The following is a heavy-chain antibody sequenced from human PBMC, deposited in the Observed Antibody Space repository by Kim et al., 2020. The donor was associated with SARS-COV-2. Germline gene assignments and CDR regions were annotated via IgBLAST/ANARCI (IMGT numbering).Heavy chain of an antibody. Sequence: KGRFTISRDNSKNTLYLQMNSLRAEDTAVYYCARALGGDYVSYYYYGMDVWGQGTTVTVSS. D-gene: IGHD4-17*01. CDR3: ARALGGDYVSYYYYGMDV. V-gene: IGHV3-66*01. J-gene: IGHJ6*02.